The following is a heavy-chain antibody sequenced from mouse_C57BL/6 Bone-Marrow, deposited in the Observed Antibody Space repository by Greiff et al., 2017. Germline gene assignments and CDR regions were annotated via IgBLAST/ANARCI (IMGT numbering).Heavy chain of an antibody. Sequence: VQLQESGPGLVQPSQSLSITCTVSGFSLTSYGVHWVRQPPGKGLEWLGVIWSGGSTDYNAAFISRLSISKDNSKSQVFFKMNSLQADDTAIYYCSKKGGSSWYFDVWGTGTTVTVSS. CDR3: SKKGGSSWYFDV. CDR2: IWSGGST. V-gene: IGHV2-4*01. J-gene: IGHJ1*03. D-gene: IGHD1-1*01. CDR1: GFSLTSYG.